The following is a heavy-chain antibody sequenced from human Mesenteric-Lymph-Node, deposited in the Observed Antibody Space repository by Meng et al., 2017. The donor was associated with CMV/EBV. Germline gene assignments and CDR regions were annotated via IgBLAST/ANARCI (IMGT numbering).Heavy chain of an antibody. D-gene: IGHD6-13*01. Sequence: GSVSSGTYYWSWIRQPPGKGLELIGYVYFRGSTKYNPSFKSRVTISVDTSKNQFSLRLSSVTAADTAMYYCARAYSSSWYGYWYFDLWGRGTLVTVSS. CDR3: ARAYSSSWYGYWYFDL. J-gene: IGHJ2*01. CDR2: VYFRGST. CDR1: GSVSSGTYY. V-gene: IGHV4-61*01.